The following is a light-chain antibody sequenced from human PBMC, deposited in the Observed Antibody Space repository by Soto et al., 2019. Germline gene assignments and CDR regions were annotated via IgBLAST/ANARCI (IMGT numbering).Light chain of an antibody. CDR3: QQYSEWPLT. V-gene: IGKV3-15*01. Sequence: EIVMTQSPATLSVSPGERATLSCRASQRVSSKLAWFQQQPGRAPRLLIYATSGRATGIPARFSGSGSGTEFTLTISSLQSEDFAVYYCQQYSEWPLTFGGGTRVEIK. CDR2: ATS. J-gene: IGKJ4*01. CDR1: QRVSSK.